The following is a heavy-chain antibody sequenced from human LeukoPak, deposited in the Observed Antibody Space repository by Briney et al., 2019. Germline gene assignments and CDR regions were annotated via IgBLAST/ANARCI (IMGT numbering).Heavy chain of an antibody. CDR1: GFTFSSYG. V-gene: IGHV3-30*02. CDR3: AKDTSRHVWGNYRLNPSLDY. CDR2: IRYDGNNK. D-gene: IGHD3-16*02. Sequence: GGSLRLSCAASGFTFSSYGIHWVRQAPGMGLEWVAFIRYDGNNKYYADSVKGRFTISRDNSKNTLYLQMNSLRAEDTALYYCAKDTSRHVWGNYRLNPSLDYWGQGTLVTVSS. J-gene: IGHJ4*02.